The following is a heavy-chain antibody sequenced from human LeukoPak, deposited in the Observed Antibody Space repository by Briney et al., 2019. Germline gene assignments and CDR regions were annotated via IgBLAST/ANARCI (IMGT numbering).Heavy chain of an antibody. D-gene: IGHD5-24*01. CDR2: IHPSGTNT. V-gene: IGHV3-23*01. Sequence: GGSLRLSCAASGFTFGSYGMSWVRQTPGKGLEWVSTIHPSGTNTHYADSVKGRFTISRDNSKNKLFLQMSTLRADDTAIYYCAKDPSTLTIRDDDGGQGTLVTASS. J-gene: IGHJ4*02. CDR3: AKDPSTLTIRDDD. CDR1: GFTFGSYG.